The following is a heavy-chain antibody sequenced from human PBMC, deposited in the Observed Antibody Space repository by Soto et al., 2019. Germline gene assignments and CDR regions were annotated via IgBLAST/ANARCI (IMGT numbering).Heavy chain of an antibody. CDR1: GYAFTTYA. J-gene: IGHJ4*02. CDR3: AKGSLVVVAPTVGPFGFGC. CDR2: INAGNGDT. V-gene: IGHV1-3*01. D-gene: IGHD2-21*01. Sequence: ASVKVSCKGSGYAFTTYAIHWLRQAPGQRLEWLGWINAGNGDTKYSEKMQGRVTITRDTFANTAYMELSSQGFEDTAVYSCAKGSLVVVAPTVGPFGFGCWGQRTRVTASS.